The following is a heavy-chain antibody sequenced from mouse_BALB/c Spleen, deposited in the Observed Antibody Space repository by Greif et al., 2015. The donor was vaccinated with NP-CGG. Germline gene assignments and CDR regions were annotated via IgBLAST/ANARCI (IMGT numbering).Heavy chain of an antibody. D-gene: IGHD2-3*01. CDR2: INPSNGRT. Sequence: VQLQQSGAELVKPGASVKLTCKASGYTFTSYWMHWVKQRPGQGLEWIGEINPSNGRTNYNEKFKSKATLTVGKSSSTAYMQLSSLTSEDSAVYYCARGGLLRSFAYWGQGTLVTVSA. V-gene: IGHV1S81*02. CDR1: GYTFTSYW. CDR3: ARGGLLRSFAY. J-gene: IGHJ3*01.